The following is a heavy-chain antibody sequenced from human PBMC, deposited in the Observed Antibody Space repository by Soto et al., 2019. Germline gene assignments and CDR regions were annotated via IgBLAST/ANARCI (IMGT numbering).Heavy chain of an antibody. CDR2: IYSGGST. D-gene: IGHD2-15*01. V-gene: IGHV3-66*01. CDR3: ASSHCSGGNCYSMTQAY. Sequence: QPGGSLRLSCAASGFTVSTNYMSWVRQAPGKGLEWVSLIYSGGSTYYADSVKGRFTISRDNSKNTVYLQMNSLRSEDTAVYYCASSHCSGGNCYSMTQAYWGQGTLVTVSS. J-gene: IGHJ4*02. CDR1: GFTVSTNY.